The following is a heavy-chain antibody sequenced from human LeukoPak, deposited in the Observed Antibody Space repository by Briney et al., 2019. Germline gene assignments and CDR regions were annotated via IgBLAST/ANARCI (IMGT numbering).Heavy chain of an antibody. J-gene: IGHJ6*02. Sequence: PGGSLRHSCAASGFTFSMYAMHWVRQAPGKGLEYVSAISSDGGSTYYANSVKGRFTISRDNSKNTLYLQMGSLRAEDMAVYYCVNYGMDVWGQGTTVTVSS. CDR3: VNYGMDV. CDR2: ISSDGGST. V-gene: IGHV3-64*01. CDR1: GFTFSMYA.